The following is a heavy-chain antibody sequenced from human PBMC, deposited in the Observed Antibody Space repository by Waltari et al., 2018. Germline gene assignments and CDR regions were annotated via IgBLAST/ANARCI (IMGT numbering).Heavy chain of an antibody. CDR3: ARFSKSAKWIDP. CDR2: ISYSGIT. D-gene: IGHD3-3*02. CDR1: GGSISRSGSY. Sequence: QLQLQESGPGLVKPSETLSLTCTVSGGSISRSGSYWGWIRQPPGKGLEWIGSISYSGITYYNTSLMSRVTISVDTSKNQFSLKLTSVIAAETAVFYCARFSKSAKWIDPWGQGTLVTVSS. V-gene: IGHV4-39*01. J-gene: IGHJ5*02.